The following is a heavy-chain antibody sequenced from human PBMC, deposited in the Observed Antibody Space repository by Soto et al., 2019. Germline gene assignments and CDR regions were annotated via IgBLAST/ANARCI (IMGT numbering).Heavy chain of an antibody. Sequence: VQLEQSGAEVKNPGASVKVSCKASGYTFTSFDINWVRQATGQGLEWMGWMNPSSGNTANAQKFQGRVTMTRDTSRDECYLVLSSLRSEDTVVYYCARGREWLVGGHGGTDVWGKGTTVTVSP. CDR3: ARGREWLVGGHGGTDV. CDR2: MNPSSGNT. D-gene: IGHD5-12*01. CDR1: GYTFTSFD. J-gene: IGHJ6*04. V-gene: IGHV1-8*01.